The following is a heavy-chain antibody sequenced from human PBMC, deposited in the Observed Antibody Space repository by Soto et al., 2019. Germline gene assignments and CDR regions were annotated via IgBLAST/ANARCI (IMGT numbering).Heavy chain of an antibody. V-gene: IGHV4-31*03. CDR3: ASGTEVSPSWDV. D-gene: IGHD1-26*01. CDR1: GGSISSGGYY. CDR2: IYYSGST. Sequence: QVQLQESGPGLVKPSQTLSLTCTVSGGSISSGGYYWSWIRQHPGKGLEWIGYIYYSGSTYYNPSLKSRITISVATSKNQFSLKLSSVTAADTAVYYCASGTEVSPSWDVWGQGTTVTVSS. J-gene: IGHJ6*02.